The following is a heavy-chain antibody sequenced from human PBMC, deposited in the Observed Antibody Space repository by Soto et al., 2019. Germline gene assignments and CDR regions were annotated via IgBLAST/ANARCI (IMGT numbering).Heavy chain of an antibody. V-gene: IGHV1-18*01. Sequence: QVHLVQSGGEVKKPGASVKVSCRASGYTFSNYGISWVRQAPEQGLEWMGWISDYNGNTFYGKKFQGRVTMTTDTSTRTAFMELRSLRSDDTAVYYCAREGFYSGSGTYSPPRYYGMDVWGQGTTVTVSS. J-gene: IGHJ6*02. CDR3: AREGFYSGSGTYSPPRYYGMDV. CDR2: ISDYNGNT. CDR1: GYTFSNYG. D-gene: IGHD3-10*01.